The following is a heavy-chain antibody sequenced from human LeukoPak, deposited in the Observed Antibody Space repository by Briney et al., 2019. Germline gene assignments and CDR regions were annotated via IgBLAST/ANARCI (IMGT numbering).Heavy chain of an antibody. CDR3: SRGSDESKTGDY. V-gene: IGHV4-34*01. J-gene: IGHJ4*02. CDR2: IHPSGST. Sequence: SETLSLTCAIYGGSFSHYYWSWIRQPPGKGLEWVGEIHPSGSTSFNPSLESRVSISKDTSKNQFSLKLASVTAADTAVYYCSRGSDESKTGDYWGQGTLVTVSS. D-gene: IGHD6-25*01. CDR1: GGSFSHYY.